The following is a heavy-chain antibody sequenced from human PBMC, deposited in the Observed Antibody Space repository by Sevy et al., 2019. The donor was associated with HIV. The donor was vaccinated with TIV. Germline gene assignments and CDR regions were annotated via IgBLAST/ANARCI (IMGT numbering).Heavy chain of an antibody. CDR1: GGSISSSGHC. CDR3: ARYGGKFDY. Sequence: SETLSLTCTVSGGSISSSGHCWTWIRQPPGKGLEWIGSIYYSGNTDYNPSLKSRVTISVHTSKNQFSLKMTSVTAADTAVYYCARYGGKFDYWGQGTLVTVSS. CDR2: IYYSGNT. J-gene: IGHJ4*02. D-gene: IGHD3-16*01. V-gene: IGHV4-39*01.